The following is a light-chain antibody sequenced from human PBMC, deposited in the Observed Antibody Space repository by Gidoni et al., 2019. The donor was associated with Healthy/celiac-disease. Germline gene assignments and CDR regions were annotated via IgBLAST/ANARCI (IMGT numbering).Light chain of an antibody. V-gene: IGKV1-13*02. CDR1: QGISSA. J-gene: IGKJ3*01. CDR3: QQFNSYPQCT. CDR2: DAS. Sequence: AIQLTQSPSSLSASVGDRVTITCRASQGISSALAWYQQKPGKAPKLLIYDASSLESGVPSRFSGSGAGTEFPLTISSLQPEDDATYYCQQFNSYPQCTFGPGTKVDIK.